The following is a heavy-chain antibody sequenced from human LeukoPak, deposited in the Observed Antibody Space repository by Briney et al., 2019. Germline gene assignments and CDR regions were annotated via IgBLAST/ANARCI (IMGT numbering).Heavy chain of an antibody. J-gene: IGHJ4*02. Sequence: GGSLRLPCPPSGFTFDTCSMTWLHQPPAKGLEWVSVISGNSRATFYADSVKGRFTISRDNSKNTLYLQMTSLRAEDTAVYYCAKEGDRGVVVADYFDFWGQGTLVTVSS. CDR3: AKEGDRGVVVADYFDF. D-gene: IGHD6-19*01. CDR2: ISGNSRAT. CDR1: GFTFDTCS. V-gene: IGHV3-23*01.